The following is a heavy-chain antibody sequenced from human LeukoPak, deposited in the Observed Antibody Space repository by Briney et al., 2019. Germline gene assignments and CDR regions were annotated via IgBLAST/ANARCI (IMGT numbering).Heavy chain of an antibody. D-gene: IGHD3-22*01. CDR3: AKDHRDYDSSGSFDY. CDR1: GFTFSSYA. J-gene: IGHJ4*02. V-gene: IGHV3-30-3*01. CDR2: ISYDGSNK. Sequence: GRSLRLSCAASGFTFSSYAMHWVRQAPGKGLEWVAVISYDGSNKYYADSVKGRFTISRDNSKNTLYLQMNSLRAEDTAVYSCAKDHRDYDSSGSFDYWGQGTLVTVSS.